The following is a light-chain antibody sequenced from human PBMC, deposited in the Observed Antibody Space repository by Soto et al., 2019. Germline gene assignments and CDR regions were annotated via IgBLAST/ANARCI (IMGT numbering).Light chain of an antibody. V-gene: IGLV2-23*01. CDR1: VSDVGSFGP. Sequence: ALTQPASVSGSPGQSITISCTGSVSDVGSFGPVSWYQQHPGQVPKLIIYEGNRRPTGVSSRFSGSKSGNTASLTISGLQAEDEADYYCCSYVGARTYVFGAGTKVTVL. CDR2: EGN. CDR3: CSYVGARTYV. J-gene: IGLJ1*01.